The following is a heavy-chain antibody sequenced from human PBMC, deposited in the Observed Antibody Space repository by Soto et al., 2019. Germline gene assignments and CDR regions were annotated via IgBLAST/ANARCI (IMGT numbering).Heavy chain of an antibody. V-gene: IGHV1-18*01. Sequence: QVQLVQSGAEVKKPGASVKVSCKASAYSNTIYGINCVRQAPGQGLEWMGWISAYNGKAHYAQKVQDRLTVTTDTSTSTAYMELRSLRSDDTSVYYCTSLRSEDYYSYSMDVWGKGTTVTVSS. CDR3: TSLRSEDYYSYSMDV. CDR2: ISAYNGKA. J-gene: IGHJ6*03. CDR1: AYSNTIYG.